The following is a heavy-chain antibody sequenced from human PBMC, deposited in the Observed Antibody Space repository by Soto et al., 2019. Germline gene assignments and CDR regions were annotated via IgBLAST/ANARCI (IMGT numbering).Heavy chain of an antibody. CDR3: VRDRYISSGWFDP. J-gene: IGHJ5*02. Sequence: QALSLPCATAGDSVSSYSAAWNWIRQSPSGGLEWLGRTYYRSRFFSDYAESVKSRIIINPDTSKNQFSLQLKSVTPEYTAVYYCVRDRYISSGWFDPWGQGTLVTVSS. CDR1: GDSVSSYSAA. CDR2: TYYRSRFFS. V-gene: IGHV6-1*01. D-gene: IGHD3-10*01.